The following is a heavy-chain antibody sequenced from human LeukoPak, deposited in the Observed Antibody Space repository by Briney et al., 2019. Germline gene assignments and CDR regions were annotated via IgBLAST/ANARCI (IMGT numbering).Heavy chain of an antibody. CDR1: GFTFSTYW. CDR3: AREMGYYYYGMDV. D-gene: IGHD5-24*01. Sequence: GGSLGLSCAASGFTFSTYWMHWVRQAPGKGLVWVSRINSDGSSTSYADSVKGRFTISRDSAKNTLYLQMNSLRAEDTAVYYCAREMGYYYYGMDVWGQGTTVTVSS. J-gene: IGHJ6*02. V-gene: IGHV3-74*01. CDR2: INSDGSST.